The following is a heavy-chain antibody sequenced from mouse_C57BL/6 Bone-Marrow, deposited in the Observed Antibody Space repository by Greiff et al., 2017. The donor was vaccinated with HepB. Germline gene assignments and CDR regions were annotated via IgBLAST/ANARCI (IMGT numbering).Heavy chain of an antibody. CDR1: GYTFTDYY. J-gene: IGHJ3*01. CDR2: INPNNGGT. Sequence: LVEPGASVKISCKASGYTFTDYYMNWVKQSHGKSLEWIGDINPNNGGTSYNQKFKGKATLTVDKSSSTAYMELRSLTSEDSAVYYCLTWFAYWGQGTLVTVSA. CDR3: LTWFAY. V-gene: IGHV1-26*01.